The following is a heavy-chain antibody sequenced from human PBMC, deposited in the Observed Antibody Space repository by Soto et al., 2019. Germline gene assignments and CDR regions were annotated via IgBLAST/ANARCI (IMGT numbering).Heavy chain of an antibody. CDR2: IYIGGST. CDR1: GFTVSTTY. CDR3: AKIRGYSGYDLYYYYYGMDV. V-gene: IGHV3-53*01. D-gene: IGHD5-12*01. J-gene: IGHJ6*02. Sequence: EVQLVESGGGLIQPGGSLRLSCAASGFTVSTTYMSWVRQAPGKGLEWVSAIYIGGSTHYADSVQGRFTVSRDNSKNTLYLQMNSLRAADTAVYYCAKIRGYSGYDLYYYYYGMDVWGQGTTVTVSS.